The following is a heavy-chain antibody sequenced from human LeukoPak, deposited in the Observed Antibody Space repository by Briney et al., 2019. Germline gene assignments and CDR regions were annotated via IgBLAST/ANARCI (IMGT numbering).Heavy chain of an antibody. CDR2: ISGSGDSR. CDR1: GFTFVAYA. D-gene: IGHD2-21*01. V-gene: IGHV3-23*01. CDR3: AKESSTVISPFEY. J-gene: IGHJ4*02. Sequence: GGSLRLSCAASGFTFVAYAMAWVRQAPGKGLEWVSEISGSGDSRYYVDSVKGRFTISRDNSKNTLFLQMNSLRAEDTAIYYYAKESSTVISPFEYWGQGALVTVSS.